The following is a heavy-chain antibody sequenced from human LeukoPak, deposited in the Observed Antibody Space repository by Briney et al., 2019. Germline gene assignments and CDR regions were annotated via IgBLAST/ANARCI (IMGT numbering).Heavy chain of an antibody. CDR2: ISYDGSNK. CDR3: ARDYGGY. J-gene: IGHJ4*02. D-gene: IGHD3-16*01. Sequence: GGSLRLSCAASGFTFSSYGMHWVRQAPGKGLEWVAVISYDGSNKYYADSVKGRFTISRDNAKNTLYLQMNSLRAEDTAVYYCARDYGGYWGQGTLVTVSS. V-gene: IGHV3-30*03. CDR1: GFTFSSYG.